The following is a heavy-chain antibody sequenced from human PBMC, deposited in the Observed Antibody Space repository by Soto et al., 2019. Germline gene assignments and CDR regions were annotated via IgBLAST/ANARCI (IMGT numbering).Heavy chain of an antibody. CDR3: ARYQKVPGNCSSTSPYRCAYYYYDGMDI. CDR2: IYHSGST. Sequence: SETLSLTCAVSGGSISSGGYSWSWIRQPPGKGLEWIGYIYHSGSTYYNPSLKSRVTISVDRSKNQFSLKLSSVTAADTAVYYCARYQKVPGNCSSTSPYRCAYYYYDGMDIWGKGTTVTASS. CDR1: GGSISSGGYS. D-gene: IGHD2-2*02. J-gene: IGHJ6*04. V-gene: IGHV4-30-2*01.